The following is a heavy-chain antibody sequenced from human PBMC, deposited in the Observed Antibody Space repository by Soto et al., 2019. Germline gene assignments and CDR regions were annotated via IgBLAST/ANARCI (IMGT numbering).Heavy chain of an antibody. CDR3: AKGERGRYYKQGLDV. D-gene: IGHD1-26*01. V-gene: IGHV5-51*01. CDR2: IYPGDSDT. J-gene: IGHJ6*02. Sequence: PGESLKISCKGSGYSLTSYWIGWVRQMHGKGLEWMGIIYPGDSDTRYSPSFQGQVTISADKSISTAYLQWSSLRDEDTAVYYCAKGERGRYYKQGLDVWGQGTTVTVAS. CDR1: GYSLTSYW.